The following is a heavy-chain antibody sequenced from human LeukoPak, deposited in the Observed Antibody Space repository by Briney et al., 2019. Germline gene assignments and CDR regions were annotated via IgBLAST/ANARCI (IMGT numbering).Heavy chain of an antibody. Sequence: SETLSLTCTVSGGSIISDYWSWFRQPPGKGLEWIGYIYYSGSTNYNPSLKSRVTILVDTSKNQFSLKLSSVTAADTAVYYCARWTYSRSYYYMDVWGKGTTVTVSS. D-gene: IGHD4-11*01. J-gene: IGHJ6*03. CDR3: ARWTYSRSYYYMDV. CDR1: GGSIISDY. V-gene: IGHV4-59*01. CDR2: IYYSGST.